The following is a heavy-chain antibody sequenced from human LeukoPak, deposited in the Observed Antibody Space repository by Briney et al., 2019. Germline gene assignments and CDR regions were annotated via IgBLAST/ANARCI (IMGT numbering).Heavy chain of an antibody. Sequence: ASVKVSCKASGYTFTGYYMHWVRQAPGQGLEWMGWINPNSGGTNYAQKFQGRVTMTRDTSISTAYMELSRLRSDGTAVYYCARDRVPNSGSYYDYYYYYGMDVWGQGTTVTVSS. J-gene: IGHJ6*02. CDR1: GYTFTGYY. CDR2: INPNSGGT. D-gene: IGHD1-26*01. V-gene: IGHV1-2*02. CDR3: ARDRVPNSGSYYDYYYYYGMDV.